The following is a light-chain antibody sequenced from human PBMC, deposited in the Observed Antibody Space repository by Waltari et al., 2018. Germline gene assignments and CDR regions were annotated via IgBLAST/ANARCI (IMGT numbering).Light chain of an antibody. Sequence: DVQMTQSPSSLSASVGDRVTITCRASRGINNDVAWFLQKPGEAPKYLIYDASRVQSGVPSRFSGSGSGTDFTLTISSLQPEDFGNYYCQQYSSNPITFGQGSRLEIK. CDR2: DAS. V-gene: IGKV1-16*01. CDR3: QQYSSNPIT. CDR1: RGINND. J-gene: IGKJ5*01.